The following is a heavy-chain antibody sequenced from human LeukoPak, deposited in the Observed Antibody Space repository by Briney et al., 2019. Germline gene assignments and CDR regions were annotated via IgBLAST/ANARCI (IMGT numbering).Heavy chain of an antibody. V-gene: IGHV3-23*01. Sequence: GRSLRLSCAASGFTFSSYGMSWVRQPPGRGLEWVSAISGSGGSTYYADSVKGRFTISRDNSKNTLYLQMNSLRAEDTAVYYCAKIGAHTYGDFDYWGQGTLVTVSS. CDR2: ISGSGGST. D-gene: IGHD5-18*01. CDR1: GFTFSSYG. CDR3: AKIGAHTYGDFDY. J-gene: IGHJ4*02.